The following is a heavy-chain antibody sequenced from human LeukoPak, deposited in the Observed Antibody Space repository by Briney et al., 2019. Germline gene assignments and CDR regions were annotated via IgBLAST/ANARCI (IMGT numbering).Heavy chain of an antibody. CDR1: GFSFNDYA. CDR3: AKDWTTVVTPKGYYFDS. V-gene: IGHV3-23*01. CDR2: ISTTGGST. D-gene: IGHD4-23*01. Sequence: GGSLRLSCAASGFSFNDYAMSWVRQAPGKGLEWVSAISTTGGSTYYADSVKGRFTISRDNSKNTLSLQMDSLRVEDTAVYYCAKDWTTVVTPKGYYFDSWGQGTLVTVSS. J-gene: IGHJ4*02.